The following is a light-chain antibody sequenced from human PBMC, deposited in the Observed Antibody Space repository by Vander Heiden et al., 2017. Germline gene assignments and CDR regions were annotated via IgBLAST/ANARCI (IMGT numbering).Light chain of an antibody. V-gene: IGKV1-8*01. Sequence: SPSSLSASTGDRVTLTCRASQSISSYLAWYQQKPGKAPKLLIYGASTWPTGVPARFSGSGSGTDFTLTISSLQSEDFAIYYCQQYYSRLETFGQGTKVEIK. CDR1: QSISSY. CDR3: QQYYSRLET. CDR2: GAS. J-gene: IGKJ1*01.